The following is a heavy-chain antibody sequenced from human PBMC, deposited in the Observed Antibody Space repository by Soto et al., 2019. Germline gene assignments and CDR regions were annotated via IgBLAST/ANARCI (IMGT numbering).Heavy chain of an antibody. V-gene: IGHV1-2*04. Sequence: ASVKVSCKASGYTFTGYYMHWVRQAPGQGLEWMGWINPNSGGTNYAQKFQGWVTMTRDTSISTAYMELSRLRSDDTAVYYCARSLPTGRFLEWLPNYYYYYGMDVWGQGTTVTVSS. CDR3: ARSLPTGRFLEWLPNYYYYYGMDV. CDR1: GYTFTGYY. D-gene: IGHD3-3*01. CDR2: INPNSGGT. J-gene: IGHJ6*02.